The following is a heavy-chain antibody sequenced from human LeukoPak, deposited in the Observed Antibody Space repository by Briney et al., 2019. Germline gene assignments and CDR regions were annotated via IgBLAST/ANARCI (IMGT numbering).Heavy chain of an antibody. CDR2: IYPGDSDT. D-gene: IGHD3-22*01. J-gene: IGHJ4*02. CDR1: GYSFTSYW. V-gene: IGHV5-51*01. CDR3: MRSYYDSSGSSHSDY. Sequence: NRGESLEISCKGSGYSFTSYWVGWVRQMPGKGLEWMVIIYPGDSDTRYSPSFQGQVTISADKSISTAYLQWSSLKASATAMYYCMRSYYDSSGSSHSDYWGQGTLVTVSS.